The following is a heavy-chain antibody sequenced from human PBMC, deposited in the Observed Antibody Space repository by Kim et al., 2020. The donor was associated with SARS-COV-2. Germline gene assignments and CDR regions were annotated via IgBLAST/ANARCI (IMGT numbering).Heavy chain of an antibody. Sequence: GGSLRLSCTASGFTFSDYYISWICQAPGKGPEWVSYISSSGSTIYYADSVKGRFTISRDNTKNSLYLQKNSLRAEDTAEYYCERDAVRVINPYGLDVWGQGTTVTVTS. CDR2: ISSSGSTI. D-gene: IGHD3-22*01. CDR3: ERDAVRVINPYGLDV. V-gene: IGHV3-11*01. CDR1: GFTFSDYY. J-gene: IGHJ6*02.